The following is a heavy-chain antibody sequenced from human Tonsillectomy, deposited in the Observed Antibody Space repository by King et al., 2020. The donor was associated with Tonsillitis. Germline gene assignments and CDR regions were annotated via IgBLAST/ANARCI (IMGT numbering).Heavy chain of an antibody. CDR1: GFTFSNHG. D-gene: IGHD2-2*01. CDR2: ISYDGSDK. V-gene: IGHV3-30*03. CDR3: ASYCSRTSCPMDV. J-gene: IGHJ6*03. Sequence: QVQLVESGGRVVQPGRSLRLSCAASGFTFSNHGMHWVRQAPGKGLDWVAVISYDGSDKYYADSVKGRFTISRDNSKNTLYLQMNSLRVEDTAVYYCASYCSRTSCPMDVWGKGTTVTVSS.